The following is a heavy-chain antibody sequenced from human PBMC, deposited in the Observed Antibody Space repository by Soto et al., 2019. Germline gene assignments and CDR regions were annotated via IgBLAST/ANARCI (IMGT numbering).Heavy chain of an antibody. Sequence: GESLKISCAASGFTFSDYYMSWIRQAPGKGLEWVSYISSSSSYTNYADSVKGRFTISRDNAKNSLYLQMNSLRAEDTAVYYCARVPFSSIPYWGQGTLVTVSS. CDR3: ARVPFSSIPY. D-gene: IGHD6-13*01. J-gene: IGHJ4*02. CDR2: ISSSSSYT. V-gene: IGHV3-11*06. CDR1: GFTFSDYY.